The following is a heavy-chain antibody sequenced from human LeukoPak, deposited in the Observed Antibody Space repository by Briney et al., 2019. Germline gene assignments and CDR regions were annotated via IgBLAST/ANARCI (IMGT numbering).Heavy chain of an antibody. V-gene: IGHV1-18*01. CDR2: ISAYNGNT. CDR3: ARATTVTTSGLYYYYMDA. J-gene: IGHJ6*03. CDR1: GYTFTSYG. Sequence: ASVKVSCKASGYTFTSYGISWVRQAPGQGLEWMGWISAYNGNTNYAQKLQGRVTMTTDTSTSTAYMELRSLRSDDTAVYYCARATTVTTSGLYYYYMDAWGKGTTVTVSS. D-gene: IGHD4-11*01.